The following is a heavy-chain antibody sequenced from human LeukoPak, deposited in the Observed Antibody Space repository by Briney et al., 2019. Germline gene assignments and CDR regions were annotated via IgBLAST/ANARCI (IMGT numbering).Heavy chain of an antibody. CDR3: AREDSSSWRGGFDY. CDR1: GGSISSSSYY. Sequence: SETLSLTCTVSGGSISSSSYYWGWVRQPPGKGLEWIGSIYYSGSTYYNPSLKIRVTISVDTSKNQFSLKLSSVTAADTAVYYCAREDSSSWRGGFDYWGQGTLVTVSS. D-gene: IGHD6-13*01. V-gene: IGHV4-39*07. CDR2: IYYSGST. J-gene: IGHJ4*02.